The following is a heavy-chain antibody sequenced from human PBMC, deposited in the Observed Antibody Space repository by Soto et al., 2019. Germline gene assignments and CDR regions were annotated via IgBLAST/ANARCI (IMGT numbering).Heavy chain of an antibody. CDR3: AREDDILTGPPLDY. CDR1: GYTFSGFY. V-gene: IGHV1-2*02. CDR2: INPNSGDT. Sequence: QVQLVQSGAEVKKPGASVKVSCKASGYTFSGFYMHWVRQAPGQGLEWMGWINPNSGDTNYAQKFQGRVTMTRDTSISTAYMELSRLRSDDTAVYYCAREDDILTGPPLDYWGQGTLVTVSS. J-gene: IGHJ4*02. D-gene: IGHD3-9*01.